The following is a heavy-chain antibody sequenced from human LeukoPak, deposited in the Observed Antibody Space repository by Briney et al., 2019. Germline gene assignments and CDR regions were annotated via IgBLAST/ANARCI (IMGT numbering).Heavy chain of an antibody. Sequence: GASVKVSCKASGGTLSSYTITWVRQAPGQGLEWMGGIIPIFGTADYAQKFQGRVTITADESTSTAYMELSSLRSEDTAAYYCAIPGVSDYWGQGTLVTVSS. CDR2: IIPIFGTA. CDR1: GGTLSSYT. CDR3: AIPGVSDY. V-gene: IGHV1-69*13. J-gene: IGHJ4*02.